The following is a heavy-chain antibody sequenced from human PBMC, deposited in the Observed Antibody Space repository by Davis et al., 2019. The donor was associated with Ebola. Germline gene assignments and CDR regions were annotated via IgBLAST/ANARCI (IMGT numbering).Heavy chain of an antibody. J-gene: IGHJ5*02. CDR3: ARRPSIAWFDP. CDR1: GGAVTSGGYF. D-gene: IGHD6-25*01. CDR2: IYSSGDI. V-gene: IGHV4-61*03. Sequence: PGGSLRLSCAVSGGAVTSGGYFWAWIRQPPGKGLEWIGYIYSSGDIHLSPSLRSRASIFRDTFKNHFSVALTSVTAADTAVYYCARRPSIAWFDPWGQGILVTVSS.